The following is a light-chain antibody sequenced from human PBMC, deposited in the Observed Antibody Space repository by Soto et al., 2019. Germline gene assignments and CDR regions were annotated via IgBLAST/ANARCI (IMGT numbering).Light chain of an antibody. V-gene: IGKV2-28*01. CDR2: LGS. CDR1: QSLLHSNGYNY. Sequence: DIVMTQSPLSLPVTPGEPASISCRSSQSLLHSNGYNYLDWYLQKPGQSPQLLIYLGSNRASGVPDMFSGSGSGTDFTLKISRVEAEDVGVYYFMQALQTPFTFGPGTKVDIK. CDR3: MQALQTPFT. J-gene: IGKJ3*01.